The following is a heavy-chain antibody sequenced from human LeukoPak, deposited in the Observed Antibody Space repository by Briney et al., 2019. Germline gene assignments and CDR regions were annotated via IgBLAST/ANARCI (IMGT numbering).Heavy chain of an antibody. CDR1: GGSFSEYY. J-gene: IGHJ4*02. V-gene: IGHV4-59*01. D-gene: IGHD6-13*01. CDR2: IYYSGST. CDR3: ARGLMMAVAGRGEFHY. Sequence: PSETLSLTCAVYGGSFSEYYWSWIRQPPGKGLEWIGYIYYSGSTNYNPSLKSRVTISVDTSKNQFSLKLSSVTAADTAVYYCARGLMMAVAGRGEFHYWGQGTLVTVSS.